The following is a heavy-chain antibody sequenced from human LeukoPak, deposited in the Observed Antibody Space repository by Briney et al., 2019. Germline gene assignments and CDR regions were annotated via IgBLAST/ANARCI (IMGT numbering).Heavy chain of an antibody. J-gene: IGHJ5*02. Sequence: SETLSLTCTVSGGSISSSSYYWGWIRQPPGKGLEWIGSIYYSGSTYYNPSLKSRVTISVDTSKNQFSLKLSSVTAADTAVYYCVGSGPTEVVRFDPWGQGTLVTVSS. V-gene: IGHV4-39*01. CDR2: IYYSGST. CDR3: VGSGPTEVVRFDP. CDR1: GGSISSSSYY. D-gene: IGHD2-15*01.